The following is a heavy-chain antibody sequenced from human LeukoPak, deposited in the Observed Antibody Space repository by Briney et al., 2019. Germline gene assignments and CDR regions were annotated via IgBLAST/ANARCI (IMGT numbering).Heavy chain of an antibody. J-gene: IGHJ3*02. V-gene: IGHV4-31*03. Sequence: SETLSLTCTVSGGSISSGGYYWSWIRQHPGKGLEWIGYIYYSGSTYYNPSLKSRVTISVDTSKNQFSLKLSSVTAADTAVYYCARGEFLGAFDIWGQGTMVTVSS. CDR1: GGSISSGGYY. CDR2: IYYSGST. CDR3: ARGEFLGAFDI. D-gene: IGHD3-3*01.